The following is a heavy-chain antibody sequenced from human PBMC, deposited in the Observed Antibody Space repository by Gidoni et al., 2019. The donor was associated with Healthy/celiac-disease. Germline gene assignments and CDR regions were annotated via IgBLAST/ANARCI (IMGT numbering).Heavy chain of an antibody. CDR1: GFTFSSYG. Sequence: QVQLVESGGGVVQPGRSLRLSCAASGFTFSSYGMHWVRQAPGKGLEWVAVISYDGSNKYYADSVKGRFTISRDNSKNTLYLQMNSLRAEDTAVYYCAKGYGSGSLNWYFDLWGRGTLVTVSS. D-gene: IGHD3-10*01. CDR3: AKGYGSGSLNWYFDL. CDR2: ISYDGSNK. V-gene: IGHV3-30*18. J-gene: IGHJ2*01.